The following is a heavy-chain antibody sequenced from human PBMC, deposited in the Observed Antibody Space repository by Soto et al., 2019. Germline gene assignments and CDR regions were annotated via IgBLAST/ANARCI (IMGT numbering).Heavy chain of an antibody. CDR1: GYTFTSYG. CDR2: ISAYNGNT. CDR3: ARETWYSSSAGGGNWFDP. V-gene: IGHV1-18*01. Sequence: VKVSCKASGYTFTSYGISWVRQAPGQGLEWMGWISAYNGNTNYAQKLQGRVTMTTDTSTSTAYMELRSLRSDDAAVYYCARETWYSSSAGGGNWFDPWGQGTLVTVSS. D-gene: IGHD6-6*01. J-gene: IGHJ5*02.